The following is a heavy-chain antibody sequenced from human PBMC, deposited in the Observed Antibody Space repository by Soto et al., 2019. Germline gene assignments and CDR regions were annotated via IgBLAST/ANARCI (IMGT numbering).Heavy chain of an antibody. D-gene: IGHD2-15*01. V-gene: IGHV3-74*01. J-gene: IGHJ4*02. CDR3: ARGTYCSGGSCYSIFLRG. Sequence: EVQLVESGGGLVQPGGSLRLSCAASGFTFSSYWMHWVRQAPGKGLVWVSRINSDGSSTSYADSVKGRFTISRDNAKNTLYQQMNSLRAEDTAVYYCARGTYCSGGSCYSIFLRGWGQGTLVTVSS. CDR1: GFTFSSYW. CDR2: INSDGSST.